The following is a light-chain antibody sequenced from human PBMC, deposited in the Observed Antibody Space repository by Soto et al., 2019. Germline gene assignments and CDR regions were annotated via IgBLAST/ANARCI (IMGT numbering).Light chain of an antibody. Sequence: QSVVTQPPSVSGAPGQRVTISCTGSKSNIGADYGVHWYQQLPGTAPKVRIYSNTNRPSGVPERFSASKSGTSASLAITGLHIEDEADYYCQAYDSRLRALVFGVGTTVTVL. CDR2: SNT. CDR3: QAYDSRLRALV. V-gene: IGLV1-40*01. CDR1: KSNIGADYG. J-gene: IGLJ2*01.